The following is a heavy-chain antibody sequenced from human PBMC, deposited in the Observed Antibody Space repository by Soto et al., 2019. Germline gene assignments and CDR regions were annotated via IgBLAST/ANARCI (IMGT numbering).Heavy chain of an antibody. Sequence: SETLSLTCTVSGGSISSSSYYWGWIRQSPGKGLEWIGSIYYSGSTYYNPSLKSRVTISVDTSKNQFSLKLSSVTAADTAVYYCARHPITMVRGVILNWFDPWGQGTLVTVSS. V-gene: IGHV4-39*01. D-gene: IGHD3-10*01. CDR2: IYYSGST. J-gene: IGHJ5*02. CDR1: GGSISSSSYY. CDR3: ARHPITMVRGVILNWFDP.